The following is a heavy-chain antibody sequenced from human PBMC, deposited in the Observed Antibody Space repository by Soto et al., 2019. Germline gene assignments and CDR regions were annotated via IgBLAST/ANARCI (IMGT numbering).Heavy chain of an antibody. D-gene: IGHD2-15*01. J-gene: IGHJ6*02. CDR1: GFTFSSYG. Sequence: QVQLVESGGGVVQPGRSLRLSCAASGFTFSSYGMHWVRQAPGKGLEWVAVISYDGSNKYYADSVKGRFTISRDNSKNTLYLQMNSLRAEDTAVYYCAKDLGYCSGGSCYSSYYCYGMDVWGQGTTVTVSS. V-gene: IGHV3-30*18. CDR2: ISYDGSNK. CDR3: AKDLGYCSGGSCYSSYYCYGMDV.